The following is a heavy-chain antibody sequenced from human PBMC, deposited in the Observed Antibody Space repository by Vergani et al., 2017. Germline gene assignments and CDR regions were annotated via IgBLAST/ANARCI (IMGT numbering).Heavy chain of an antibody. CDR1: GGSFNTYY. J-gene: IGHJ2*01. V-gene: IGHV4-59*05. D-gene: IGHD2-21*02. Sequence: QVQLEESGPGLVKPSENLSLTCTVSGGSFNTYYWSWIRQSPGKGLEWIASLYYRGNSYYSPSLRSRLTISVDTSKNQFSLRLNSVTAADTAVYYCARVGHLVAVAGRGPSLDLWGRGAMVTVSS. CDR2: LYYRGNS. CDR3: ARVGHLVAVAGRGPSLDL.